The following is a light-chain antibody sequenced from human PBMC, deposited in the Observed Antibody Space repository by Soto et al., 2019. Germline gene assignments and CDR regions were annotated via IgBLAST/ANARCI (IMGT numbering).Light chain of an antibody. CDR2: GTS. J-gene: IGKJ3*01. Sequence: EIVLTQSPATLSLSPGERATLSCGASQSVRSSYLAWYQQKPGQAPRLLIYGTSSRATGIPDRFGGSGSGTDFTLTISRLEPEDFAVYYCQQYGSSPFTFGPGTKVDIK. CDR1: QSVRSSY. V-gene: IGKV3-20*01. CDR3: QQYGSSPFT.